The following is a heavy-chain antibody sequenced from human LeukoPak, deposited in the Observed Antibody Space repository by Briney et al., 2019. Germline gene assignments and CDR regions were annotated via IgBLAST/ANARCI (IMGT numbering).Heavy chain of an antibody. CDR2: IYSDNT. CDR3: AKDRHDYYDSSGVFDY. D-gene: IGHD3-22*01. J-gene: IGHJ4*02. CDR1: GFTVSSNS. V-gene: IGHV3-66*03. Sequence: GGSLRLSCTVSGFTVSSNSMSWVRQAPGKGLEWVSFIYSDNTHYSDSVKGRFTMSSDNAKNSLYLQMNSLRAEDTAVYYCAKDRHDYYDSSGVFDYWGQGTLVTVSS.